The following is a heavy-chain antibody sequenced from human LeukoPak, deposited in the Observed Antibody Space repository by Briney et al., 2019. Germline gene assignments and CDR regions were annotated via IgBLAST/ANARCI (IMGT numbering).Heavy chain of an antibody. Sequence: PSETLSLTCAVYGGSFSGYYWSWIRQPPGKGLEWIGEINHSGSTNYNPSLKSRVTISVDTSKNQFPLKLSSVTAADTAVYYCARVWGRYCSGGSCYGFRWFDPWGQGTLVTVSS. CDR2: INHSGST. CDR1: GGSFSGYY. J-gene: IGHJ5*02. CDR3: ARVWGRYCSGGSCYGFRWFDP. D-gene: IGHD2-15*01. V-gene: IGHV4-34*01.